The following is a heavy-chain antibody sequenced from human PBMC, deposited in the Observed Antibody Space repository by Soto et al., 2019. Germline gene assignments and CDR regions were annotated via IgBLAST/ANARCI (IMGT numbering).Heavy chain of an antibody. CDR1: GGSFSGYY. D-gene: IGHD2-15*01. V-gene: IGHV4-34*01. Sequence: SETLSLTCAVYGGSFSGYYWSWIRQPPGKGLEWIGEINHSGSTNYNPSLKSRVTISVDTSKNQFSLKLSSVTAADTAVYYCARGPAGDIVVVVAARSLFDSWGQGSLVIVSS. CDR2: INHSGST. CDR3: ARGPAGDIVVVVAARSLFDS. J-gene: IGHJ5*01.